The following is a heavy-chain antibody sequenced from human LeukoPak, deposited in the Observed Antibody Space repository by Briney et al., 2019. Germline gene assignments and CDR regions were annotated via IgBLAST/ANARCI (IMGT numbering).Heavy chain of an antibody. V-gene: IGHV3-21*01. J-gene: IGHJ4*02. CDR1: GFTFSSYS. Sequence: GGSLRLSCAASGFTFSSYSMNWVRQAPGKGLEWVSSISSSSSYIYYADSVKGRFTISRDNAKNSLYLQMNSLRAEDTAVYYCARQIPYCSSTSCYSYYFDYWGQGTLVTVSS. D-gene: IGHD2-2*01. CDR3: ARQIPYCSSTSCYSYYFDY. CDR2: ISSSSSYI.